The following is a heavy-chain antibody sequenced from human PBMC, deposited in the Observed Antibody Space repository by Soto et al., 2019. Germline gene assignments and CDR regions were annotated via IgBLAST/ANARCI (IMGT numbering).Heavy chain of an antibody. CDR2: VSGSGGSI. Sequence: EEQLLESGGALVQPGGSLRLSCAGSGFTFSSYAMSWVRQAPGKGLAWVAGVSGSGGSIYYADSVKGRFTISRDNSKSTLYLHMTSLRAEDTALYYCAKARTGIYRYYYGMDVWGQGTTVTVSS. J-gene: IGHJ6*02. CDR3: AKARTGIYRYYYGMDV. V-gene: IGHV3-23*01. CDR1: GFTFSSYA. D-gene: IGHD1-1*01.